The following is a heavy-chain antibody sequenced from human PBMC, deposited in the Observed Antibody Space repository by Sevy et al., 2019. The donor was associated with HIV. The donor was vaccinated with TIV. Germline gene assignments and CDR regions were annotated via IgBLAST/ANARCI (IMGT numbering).Heavy chain of an antibody. CDR3: ATDDRDNSGYHFTY. D-gene: IGHD3-22*01. CDR1: GFTFSNFA. J-gene: IGHJ4*02. Sequence: GKSLKISCAASGFTFSNFAMHWVRQAPGKGLEWVAITSYDGSSNYYADSVKGRFTISRDNSKHTLYLQMNSLTVEDTAVYYCATDDRDNSGYHFTYWGQGTLVTVSS. CDR2: TSYDGSSN. V-gene: IGHV3-30-3*01.